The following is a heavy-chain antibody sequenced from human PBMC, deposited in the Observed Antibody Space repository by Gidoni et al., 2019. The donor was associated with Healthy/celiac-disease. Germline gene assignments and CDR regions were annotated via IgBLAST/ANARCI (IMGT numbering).Heavy chain of an antibody. CDR3: AREGGRGSMPGGGYRLHYD. V-gene: IGHV1-69*01. CDR2: IIPIFGTA. D-gene: IGHD6-19*01. CDR1: GGTFSSYA. Sequence: QVQLVQSGAEVKKPGSSVKVSCKASGGTFSSYAISWVRQAPGQGLGWMGGIIPIFGTANYAQKFQGRVTITADESTSTAYMELSSLRSEDTAVYYGAREGGRGSMPGGGYRLHYDWGQGTLVTVSS. J-gene: IGHJ4*02.